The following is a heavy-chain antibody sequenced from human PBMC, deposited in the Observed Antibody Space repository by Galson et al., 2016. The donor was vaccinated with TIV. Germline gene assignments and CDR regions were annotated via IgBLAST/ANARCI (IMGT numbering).Heavy chain of an antibody. CDR1: GYTFGDYV. CDR3: ARDRESDI. Sequence: SVKVSCKASGYTFGDYVINWVRQAPGQGLEWLGWINTETGNPTYSRALTGRFVFSLDTSVRTAYLRTSGLKAEDTAVYYCARDRESDIWGQGTLVTVSS. V-gene: IGHV7-4-1*02. CDR2: INTETGNP. J-gene: IGHJ4*02.